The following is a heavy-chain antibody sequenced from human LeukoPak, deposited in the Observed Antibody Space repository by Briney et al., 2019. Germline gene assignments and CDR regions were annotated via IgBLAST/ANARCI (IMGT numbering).Heavy chain of an antibody. CDR2: ITTSDGNT. J-gene: IGHJ4*02. D-gene: IGHD7-27*01. CDR3: AKDGGLWVSAHWGDS. CDR1: GFTFSTYW. V-gene: IGHV3-23*01. Sequence: GGSLRLSCSASGFTFSTYWMSWVRQAPGKGLEWVSTITTSDGNTYYADSVKGRFTVSRDNSKNTLFLQMNSLRAEDTAVYYCAKDGGLWVSAHWGDSWGRGTLVTVSS.